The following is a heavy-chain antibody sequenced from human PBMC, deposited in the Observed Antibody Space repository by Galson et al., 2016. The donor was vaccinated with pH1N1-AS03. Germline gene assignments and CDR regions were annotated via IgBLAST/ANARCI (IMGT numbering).Heavy chain of an antibody. J-gene: IGHJ4*02. CDR3: ARDFRGRGSLVRGYFFDY. CDR1: GFTFEDYT. D-gene: IGHD3-10*01. V-gene: IGHV3-43*01. CDR2: ISLDGATS. Sequence: SLRLSCAASGFTFEDYTMHWVRQVPGKGLEWISLISLDGATSYYADSVRGRFTISRDNAKHSLYLHMSSLRAEDTAVYYCARDFRGRGSLVRGYFFDYWGQGTLATVSS.